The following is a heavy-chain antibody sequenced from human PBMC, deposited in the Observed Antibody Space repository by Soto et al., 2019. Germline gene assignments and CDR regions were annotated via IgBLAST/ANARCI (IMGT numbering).Heavy chain of an antibody. CDR2: IYHTGIT. Sequence: QVQLQESGPGLVKPSQTLSLTCTVSGGSISSGDYYWSWIRQPPGKGLEWIGYIYHTGITFYNPSLXGXVXLXXDPSQNQLSLKLKSVTAADTAVYYCATYVVPTAIGMGSFAPWGQGTLVTVSS. J-gene: IGHJ5*02. V-gene: IGHV4-30-4*01. CDR1: GGSISSGDYY. CDR3: ATYVVPTAIGMGSFAP. D-gene: IGHD2-21*02.